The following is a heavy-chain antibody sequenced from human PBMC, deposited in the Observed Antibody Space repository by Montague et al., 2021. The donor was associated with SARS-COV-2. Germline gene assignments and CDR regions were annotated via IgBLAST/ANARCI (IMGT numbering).Heavy chain of an antibody. CDR1: GGSISGYC. J-gene: IGHJ5*02. Sequence: SETLSLTCSVSGGSISGYCWSWIRQSPGKGLEWVGYIYYTGGTNYNPSLESRVTISLDTSKNQFSLRLSSVTPADTAVYYCARDWAVLTRDGYNYGWFDPWGPGTLVTGSS. V-gene: IGHV4-59*01. D-gene: IGHD5-24*01. CDR2: IYYTGGT. CDR3: ARDWAVLTRDGYNYGWFDP.